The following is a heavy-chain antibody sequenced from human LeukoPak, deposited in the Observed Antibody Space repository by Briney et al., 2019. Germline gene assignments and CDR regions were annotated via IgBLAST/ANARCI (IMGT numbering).Heavy chain of an antibody. CDR3: VRESGDRPGLPGR. J-gene: IGHJ4*02. CDR1: GFTVSTNY. Sequence: GGSLRLSCAASGFTVSTNYMSWVHQAPGKGLEWVSTLYSGGNRYYADSVRGRFTISRDDSRNTLFLQMNNLRVEDTAVYYCVRESGDRPGLPGRWGQGTLVTVSS. V-gene: IGHV3-53*01. D-gene: IGHD1-26*01. CDR2: LYSGGNR.